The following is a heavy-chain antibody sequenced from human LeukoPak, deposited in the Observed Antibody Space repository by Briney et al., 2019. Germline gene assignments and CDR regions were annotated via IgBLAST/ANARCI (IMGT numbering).Heavy chain of an antibody. J-gene: IGHJ4*02. D-gene: IGHD3-3*01. Sequence: GASLRLSCAASGFTFSNYNMNWVRQAPGKGLEWVSYISSSSSTIHYAESVKGRFTISRDNARNSLYLQMNSLRAEDTAVYYCARDFLEDDYWGQGTLVTVSS. CDR3: ARDFLEDDY. CDR1: GFTFSNYN. CDR2: ISSSSSTI. V-gene: IGHV3-48*01.